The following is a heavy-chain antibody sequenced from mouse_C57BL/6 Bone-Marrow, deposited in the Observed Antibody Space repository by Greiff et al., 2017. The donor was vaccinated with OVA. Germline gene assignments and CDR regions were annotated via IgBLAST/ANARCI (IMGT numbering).Heavy chain of an antibody. Sequence: VQLQQSGAELVRPGASVKLSCTASGFNIKDDYMHWVKQRPEQGLEWIGWIDPENGDTEYASKFQGKATITAHTSSNTAYLQLSSLTSEDTAVYYCTTHGSRPWGQGTTLTVSS. CDR2: IDPENGDT. V-gene: IGHV14-4*01. D-gene: IGHD1-1*01. CDR1: GFNIKDDY. J-gene: IGHJ2*01. CDR3: TTHGSRP.